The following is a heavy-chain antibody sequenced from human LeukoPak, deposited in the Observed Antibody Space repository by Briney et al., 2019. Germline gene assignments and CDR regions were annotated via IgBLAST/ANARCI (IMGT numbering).Heavy chain of an antibody. Sequence: SETLSLTCTVSGGSISSGGYYWSWIRQLPGKGLEWIGYIYHSGNTVYKPPLRSRVTMSVDTSKNQFSLKLSSVTAADTGVYYCVRVGDCTSAACHDTRFDPWGQGTLVTVSS. V-gene: IGHV4-31*03. D-gene: IGHD2-2*01. J-gene: IGHJ5*02. CDR2: IYHSGNT. CDR1: GGSISSGGYY. CDR3: VRVGDCTSAACHDTRFDP.